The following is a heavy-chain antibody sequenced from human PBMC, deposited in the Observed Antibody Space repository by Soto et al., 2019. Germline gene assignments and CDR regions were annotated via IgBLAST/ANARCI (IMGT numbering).Heavy chain of an antibody. CDR3: TSGSVEGV. CDR2: IKTNGEGGTT. J-gene: IGHJ6*02. CDR1: GFTISNAW. D-gene: IGHD2-15*01. V-gene: IGHV3-15*07. Sequence: EAQLVESGGGLVKPGGSLRHSCAASGFTISNAWMNWVRQAPGKGLEWVGRIKTNGEGGTTDYAAPVKGRFVISRDDSKNTLYLQMNSLRPDDTAVYYCTSGSVEGVWGQGTTVTVSS.